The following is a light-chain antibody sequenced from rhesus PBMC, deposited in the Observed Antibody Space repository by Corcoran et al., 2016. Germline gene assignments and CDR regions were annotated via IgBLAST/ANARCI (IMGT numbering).Light chain of an antibody. CDR1: QGISNY. CDR2: YAS. V-gene: IGKV1S14*01. J-gene: IGKJ1*01. CDR3: QQHNRYPPT. Sequence: DIQMTQSPSSLSASVGDTVTITCRASQGISNYLAWYQQKPGKAPKHLFYYASNLESGFPSRFSDSGSGTAFTLTLSSLHPEDFATYYCQQHNRYPPTFGQGTKVEIK.